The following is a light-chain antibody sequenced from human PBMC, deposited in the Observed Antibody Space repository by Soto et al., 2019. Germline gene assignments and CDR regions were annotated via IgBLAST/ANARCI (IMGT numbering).Light chain of an antibody. CDR3: QQLGGSPPIT. CDR2: GAS. J-gene: IGKJ5*01. V-gene: IGKV3-20*01. Sequence: EIVLTQSPGTLSLSPGERATLSCRASQSISSDYLAWYQQKPGQAPRLLIYGASSRATGIPDRFSGSGSGTDFTLTISRLEPEDFAVYYCQQLGGSPPITFGQGTRLEIK. CDR1: QSISSDY.